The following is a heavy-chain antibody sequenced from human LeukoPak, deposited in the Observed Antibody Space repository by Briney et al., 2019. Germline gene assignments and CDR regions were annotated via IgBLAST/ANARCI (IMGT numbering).Heavy chain of an antibody. D-gene: IGHD3-3*01. V-gene: IGHV3-23*01. CDR3: ANKKGGNYPFEF. CDR2: INRDGDLA. Sequence: GGSVSLSCVDSGLSSATYSMKWLRQAPGQGLEGVAVINRDGDLAYYAEPVQGRFTISRDNPKSTQYLHMDNLRVEDTAIYFCANKKGGNYPFEFWGQGALVSVSS. J-gene: IGHJ4*02. CDR1: GLSSATYS.